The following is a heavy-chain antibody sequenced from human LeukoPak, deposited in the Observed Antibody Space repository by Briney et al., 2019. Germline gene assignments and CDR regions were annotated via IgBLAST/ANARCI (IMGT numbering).Heavy chain of an antibody. Sequence: PGGPLRLSCTVSGFTFSSYWMHWVRQAPGMGLVWVSRINTDGSTTSYADSVKGRFTISRDNAKNTLYLQVNSLRAEDTAVYYCARGGLEPVDYWGQGTLVTVSS. CDR1: GFTFSSYW. D-gene: IGHD5-24*01. J-gene: IGHJ4*02. V-gene: IGHV3-74*01. CDR2: INTDGSTT. CDR3: ARGGLEPVDY.